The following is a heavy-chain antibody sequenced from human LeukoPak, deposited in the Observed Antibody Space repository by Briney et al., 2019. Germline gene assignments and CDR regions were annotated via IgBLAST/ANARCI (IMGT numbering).Heavy chain of an antibody. CDR3: ARNPAYSSGPDY. J-gene: IGHJ4*02. Sequence: SETLSLTCTVSGGSINSYFWSWIRQPPGKGREWIAYIYYTGSTNYNPSLKSRVIISVDTSKNQFSLKLSSVTAADTAVYYCARNPAYSSGPDYWGQGTLVTVSS. CDR1: GGSINSYF. V-gene: IGHV4-59*01. CDR2: IYYTGST. D-gene: IGHD6-19*01.